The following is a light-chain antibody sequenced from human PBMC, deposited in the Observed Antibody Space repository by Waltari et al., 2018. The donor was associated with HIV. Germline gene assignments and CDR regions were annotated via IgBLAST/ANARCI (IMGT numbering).Light chain of an antibody. CDR3: QQFHSFPLT. CDR2: AAS. CDR1: QAINTY. Sequence: IQLPRPPSSLLAPVGDRFPITCRASQAINTYLAWYQQKPGKAPKLLMYAASTLQRGVPPTFSGSGSGTEFTLTINALHPDDFATYYCQQFHSFPLTFGGGTNVE. V-gene: IGKV1-9*01. J-gene: IGKJ4*01.